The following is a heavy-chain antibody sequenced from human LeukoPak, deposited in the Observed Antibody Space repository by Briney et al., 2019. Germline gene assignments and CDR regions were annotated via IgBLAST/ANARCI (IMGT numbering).Heavy chain of an antibody. CDR3: ARESSGWYYSDY. D-gene: IGHD6-19*01. CDR2: SGNT. Sequence: SETLSLTCTVSSGSISSYYWSWIRQPPGKGLEWIGYSGNTNHNPSLKSRVTISVDTSKNQFSLKLSSVTAADTAVYYCARESSGWYYSDYWGQGTLVSVSS. V-gene: IGHV4-59*01. J-gene: IGHJ4*02. CDR1: SGSISSYY.